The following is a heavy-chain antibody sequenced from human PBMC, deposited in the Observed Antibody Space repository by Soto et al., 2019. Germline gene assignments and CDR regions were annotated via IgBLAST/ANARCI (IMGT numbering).Heavy chain of an antibody. CDR2: IYYSGST. CDR3: ARHAGYCSSTSCYVRPDY. D-gene: IGHD2-2*01. CDR1: GVSISSYY. J-gene: IGHJ4*02. V-gene: IGHV4-59*08. Sequence: SETLSLTCTVSGVSISSYYWSWIRQPPGKGLEWIGYIYYSGSTNYNPSLKSRVTISVDTSKNQFSLKLSSVTAADTAVYYCARHAGYCSSTSCYVRPDYWGQGTLVTVSS.